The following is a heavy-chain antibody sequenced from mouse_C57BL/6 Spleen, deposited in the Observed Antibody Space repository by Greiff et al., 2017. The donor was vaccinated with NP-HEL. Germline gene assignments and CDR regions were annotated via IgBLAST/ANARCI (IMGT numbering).Heavy chain of an antibody. CDR3: ARSPGYDYDDAMDY. CDR1: GYAFSSSW. CDR2: IYPGDGDT. Sequence: QVQLQQSGPELVKPGASVKISCKASGYAFSSSWMNWVKQRPGKGLEWIGRIYPGDGDTNYNGKFKGKATLTADKSSSTAYMQLSSLTSEDSAVYFCARSPGYDYDDAMDYWGQGTSVTVSS. V-gene: IGHV1-82*01. D-gene: IGHD2-4*01. J-gene: IGHJ4*01.